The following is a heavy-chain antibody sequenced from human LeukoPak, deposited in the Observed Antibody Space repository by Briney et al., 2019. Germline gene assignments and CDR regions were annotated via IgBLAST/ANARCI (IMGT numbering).Heavy chain of an antibody. Sequence: GGSLRLSCAASGFTFSNAWMSWVRQAPGKGLEWDGRIKSKTDGGTTDYAAPVKGRFTISRDDSKNTLYLQMNSLKTEDTAVYYCTTSELDYWGQGTLVTVSS. CDR1: GFTFSNAW. CDR3: TTSELDY. V-gene: IGHV3-15*01. J-gene: IGHJ4*02. CDR2: IKSKTDGGTT.